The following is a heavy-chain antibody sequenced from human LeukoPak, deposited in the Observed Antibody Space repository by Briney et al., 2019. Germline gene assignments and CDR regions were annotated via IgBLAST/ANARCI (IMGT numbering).Heavy chain of an antibody. D-gene: IGHD6-13*01. CDR1: GGSISSSSYY. J-gene: IGHJ4*02. CDR3: ARSSSWYPNFDY. Sequence: PSETLSLTCTVSGGSISSSSYYWGWIRQPPGKGLEWIGSIYYSGSTYYNPSLKSRVTISVDTSKNQFSLKLSSVTAADTAVYYCARSSSWYPNFDYWGQGTLVTVSS. V-gene: IGHV4-39*07. CDR2: IYYSGST.